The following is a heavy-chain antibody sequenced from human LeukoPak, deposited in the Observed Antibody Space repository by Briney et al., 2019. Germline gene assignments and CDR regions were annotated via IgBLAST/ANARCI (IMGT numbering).Heavy chain of an antibody. CDR3: ARDGDYGDSHVHWYFDL. J-gene: IGHJ2*01. CDR2: ISSTSSYI. D-gene: IGHD4-17*01. Sequence: PGGSLRLSCAASGFSLSDYSMNWVRQAPGKGLEWVSFISSTSSYIYYADSVKGRFTISRDNAKNSLYLQMNSLRVEDTAVYYCARDGDYGDSHVHWYFDLWGRGSLVTVSS. V-gene: IGHV3-21*01. CDR1: GFSLSDYS.